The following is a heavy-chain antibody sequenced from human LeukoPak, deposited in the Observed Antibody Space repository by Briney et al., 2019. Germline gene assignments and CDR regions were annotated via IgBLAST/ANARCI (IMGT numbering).Heavy chain of an antibody. J-gene: IGHJ4*02. CDR2: ISYDGSNK. Sequence: GRSLRLSCAASGFTFSSYAMHWVRQAPGKGLEWVAVISYDGSNKYYADSVKGRFTISRDNAKNSLYLQMNSLRAEDTAVYYCARDGGMVRGVIGYWGQGTLVTVSS. CDR1: GFTFSSYA. CDR3: ARDGGMVRGVIGY. V-gene: IGHV3-30-3*01. D-gene: IGHD3-10*01.